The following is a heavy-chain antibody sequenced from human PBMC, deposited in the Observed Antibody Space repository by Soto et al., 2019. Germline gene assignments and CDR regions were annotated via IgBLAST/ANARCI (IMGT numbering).Heavy chain of an antibody. CDR2: INAGNGNT. J-gene: IGHJ4*02. Sequence: AASVKVSCKASGYTFTSYAMHWVRQAPGQRLEWMGWINAGNGNTKYSQKFQGRVTITRDTSASTAYMELSSLRSEDTAVYYCARDLGFWSGLDYWGQGTLVTVSS. D-gene: IGHD3-3*01. V-gene: IGHV1-3*01. CDR3: ARDLGFWSGLDY. CDR1: GYTFTSYA.